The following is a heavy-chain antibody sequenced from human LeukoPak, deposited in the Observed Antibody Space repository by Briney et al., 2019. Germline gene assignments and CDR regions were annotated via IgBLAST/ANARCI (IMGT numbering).Heavy chain of an antibody. V-gene: IGHV1-2*02. D-gene: IGHD3-10*01. J-gene: IGHJ4*02. CDR1: GYTLTGYY. CDR3: ARARITMVRGVLYYFDY. Sequence: ASVKVSCKASGYTLTGYYTHWVRHTPRQGLGRMGWINPNSGGTNYAQKFQGRVTMTRDTSISTAYMELSSLRSNDTAVYYCARARITMVRGVLYYFDYWGQGTLVTVSS. CDR2: INPNSGGT.